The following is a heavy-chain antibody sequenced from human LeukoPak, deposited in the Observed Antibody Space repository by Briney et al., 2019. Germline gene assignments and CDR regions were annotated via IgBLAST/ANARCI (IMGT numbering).Heavy chain of an antibody. CDR3: AKGARWELPLDY. CDR2: ISGSGGRT. D-gene: IGHD1-26*01. Sequence: PGGSLRLSCAASGFTFSSYAMSWVRQAPGKGLEWVSAISGSGGRTYYADSVKGRFTISRDNSMDTLYLQMNSLRADDTAVYYCAKGARWELPLDYWGQGTQVTVSS. J-gene: IGHJ4*02. CDR1: GFTFSSYA. V-gene: IGHV3-23*01.